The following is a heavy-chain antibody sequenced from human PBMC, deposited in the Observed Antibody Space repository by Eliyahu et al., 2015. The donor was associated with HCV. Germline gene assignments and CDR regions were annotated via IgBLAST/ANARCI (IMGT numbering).Heavy chain of an antibody. CDR1: XGSXTTYY. CDR2: IHXSGST. CDR3: ASGGGGIAVAGTGGWFDP. Sequence: QVQLQESGPGLVKPSEXLSLTCTVSXGSXTTYYWSWIRQPPGKGLEWIGYIHXSGSTNYNPSLKTRVTIXVXTSKNQFSLILTSVTAADTAVYYCASGGGGIAVAGTGGWFDPWGQGTLVTVSS. J-gene: IGHJ5*02. D-gene: IGHD6-19*01. V-gene: IGHV4-59*01.